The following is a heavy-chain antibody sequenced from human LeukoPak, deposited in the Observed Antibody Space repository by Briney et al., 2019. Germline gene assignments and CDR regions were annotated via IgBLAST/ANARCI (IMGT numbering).Heavy chain of an antibody. CDR1: GGSISSSSYY. CDR3: ARQSWADGEFDF. D-gene: IGHD4-17*01. Sequence: SETLSLTCTVSGGSISSSSYYWGWIRQPPGKGLEWIGSIYYSGGTYHNPSLKSRVTISVDTSKIQFSLKLSSVTAADTAVYYCARQSWADGEFDFWGQGTLVTVSS. J-gene: IGHJ4*02. V-gene: IGHV4-39*01. CDR2: IYYSGGT.